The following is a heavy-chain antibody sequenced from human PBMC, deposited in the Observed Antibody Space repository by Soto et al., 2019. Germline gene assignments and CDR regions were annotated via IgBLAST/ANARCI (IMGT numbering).Heavy chain of an antibody. CDR2: IYSCGST. D-gene: IGHD6-13*01. CDR1: GFTVSSNY. Sequence: GGSLRLSFAASGFTVSSNYMSWVRQAPGKGLEGVSFIYSCGSTYYADAVKGLFTISRDNSKNTLYLKMNSLIAEDTAVYYCARDEIQRIAAANSLGYYYYYGMHXWGQGTTVTVS. V-gene: IGHV3-66*03. J-gene: IGHJ6*02. CDR3: ARDEIQRIAAANSLGYYYYYGMHX.